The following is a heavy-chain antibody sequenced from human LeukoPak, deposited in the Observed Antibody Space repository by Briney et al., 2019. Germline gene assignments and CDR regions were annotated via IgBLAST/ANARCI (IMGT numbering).Heavy chain of an antibody. CDR2: ISSSSSYI. D-gene: IGHD2-15*01. CDR1: GFTFSSYS. V-gene: IGHV3-21*01. Sequence: GGSLRLSCAASGFTFSSYSMNWVRQAPEKGLEWVSSISSSSSYIYYADSVKGRFTISRDNAKNSLYLQMNSLRAEDTAVYYCARDKYCSGGSCYSSWYFDLWGRGTLVTVSS. J-gene: IGHJ2*01. CDR3: ARDKYCSGGSCYSSWYFDL.